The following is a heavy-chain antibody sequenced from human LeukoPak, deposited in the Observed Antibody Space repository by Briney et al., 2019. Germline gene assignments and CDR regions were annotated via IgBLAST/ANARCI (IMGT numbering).Heavy chain of an antibody. CDR2: INHSGRN. D-gene: IGHD3-10*01. V-gene: IGHV4-34*01. J-gene: IGHJ5*02. CDR1: GGSFSGYY. CDR3: ARSLVYYYGSGSYYRGRFDP. Sequence: SETLSLTCAVYGGSFSGYYWSWVRQPPGKGLEWIGEINHSGRNNYNPSLTSGVTISVDTSKNQFSLKLSSVTAADTAVYYCARSLVYYYGSGSYYRGRFDPWGQGTLVTVSS.